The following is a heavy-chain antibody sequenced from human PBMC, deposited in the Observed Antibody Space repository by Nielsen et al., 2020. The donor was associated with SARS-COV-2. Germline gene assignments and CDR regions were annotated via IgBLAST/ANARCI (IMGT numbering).Heavy chain of an antibody. CDR1: GGSISSGGHY. J-gene: IGHJ5*02. CDR3: ARGHIVGTTAKNWFDP. D-gene: IGHD1-26*01. Sequence: SETLSLTCTVSGGSISSGGHYWSWIRQHPGKGLEWIGYIYYSGGTYYYNPSLKSRITISVDTSKNQFSLKLSSVTVADTAVYYCARGHIVGTTAKNWFDPWGQGTLVTVSS. CDR2: IYYSGGTY. V-gene: IGHV4-31*03.